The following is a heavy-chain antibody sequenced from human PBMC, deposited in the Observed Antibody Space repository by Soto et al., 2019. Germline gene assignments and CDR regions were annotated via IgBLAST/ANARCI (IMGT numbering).Heavy chain of an antibody. V-gene: IGHV4-59*01. CDR2: IYNSGST. CDR1: GGSISSYY. D-gene: IGHD5-18*01. CDR3: ARARPDTAMAVDY. J-gene: IGHJ4*02. Sequence: QVQLQESGPGLVKPSETLSLTCTVSGGSISSYYWSWIRQPPGKGLESIGYIYNSGSTKYNPSLKSPVTISVDTTKNQFSLRLSSVTAADTAVYYCARARPDTAMAVDYWGQGTLVTVSS.